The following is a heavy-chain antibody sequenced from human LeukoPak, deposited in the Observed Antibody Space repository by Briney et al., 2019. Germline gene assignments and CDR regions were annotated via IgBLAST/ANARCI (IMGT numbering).Heavy chain of an antibody. Sequence: SETLSLTCTVSGGSISSYYWSWIRQPPGKGLEWIGYIYYSGSTNYNPSLKSRVTISVDTSKNQFSLKLSSVTAADTAVYYCARGSRVLDLYFQHWGQGTLVTVSS. CDR2: IYYSGST. CDR1: GGSISSYY. CDR3: ARGSRVLDLYFQH. J-gene: IGHJ1*01. V-gene: IGHV4-59*01.